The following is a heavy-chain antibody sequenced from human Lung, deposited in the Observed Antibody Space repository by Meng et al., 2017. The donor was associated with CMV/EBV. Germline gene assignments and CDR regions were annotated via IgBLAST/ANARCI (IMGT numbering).Heavy chain of an antibody. Sequence: GESXKISCAASGFTFSSYSMNWVRQAPGKGLEWVAVVSYDGNNKYYADSVKGRFTISRDNSKNTLDLQMNSLRAEDTAMYYCAKKGPYCSSTSCPPDAFDIWGQRTMVTVSS. CDR1: GFTFSSYS. J-gene: IGHJ3*02. CDR3: AKKGPYCSSTSCPPDAFDI. CDR2: VSYDGNNK. V-gene: IGHV3-30*18. D-gene: IGHD2-2*01.